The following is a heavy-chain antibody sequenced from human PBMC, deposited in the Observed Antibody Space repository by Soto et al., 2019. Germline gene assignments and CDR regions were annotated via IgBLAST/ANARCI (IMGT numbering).Heavy chain of an antibody. J-gene: IGHJ4*02. CDR3: ARDIVVVY. D-gene: IGHD2-15*01. CDR2: IKEDGSEK. CDR1: GFTFSYYW. Sequence: EVQLVESGGGLVQPGGSLRLSCAASGFTFSYYWMSWVRQAPGKGLEWVANIKEDGSEKYYVDSVKGRFTISRDNAKNSLYLQMNSLRAEDTAVYYCARDIVVVYWGQGTLVTVSS. V-gene: IGHV3-7*01.